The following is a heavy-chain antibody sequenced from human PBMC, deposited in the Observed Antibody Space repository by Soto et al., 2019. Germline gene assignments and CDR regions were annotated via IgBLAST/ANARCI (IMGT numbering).Heavy chain of an antibody. V-gene: IGHV3-23*01. J-gene: IGHJ4*02. D-gene: IGHD3-10*01. CDR1: GFTFSSYA. Sequence: GGSLRLSCAASGFTFSSYAMSWVRQAPGKGLEWVSAISGSGGSTYYADSVKGRFTISRDNSKNTLYLQMNSLRAEDTAVYYCAKIVGVRGVIMRYFDYWGQGTLVTVSS. CDR3: AKIVGVRGVIMRYFDY. CDR2: ISGSGGST.